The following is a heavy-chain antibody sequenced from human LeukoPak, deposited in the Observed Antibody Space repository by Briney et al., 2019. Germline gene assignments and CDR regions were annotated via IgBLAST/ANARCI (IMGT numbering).Heavy chain of an antibody. CDR3: AKSTYSFGSGFDP. CDR1: GGSISTYY. Sequence: SETLSLTCTVSGGSISTYYWSWIRRPPGKGLEWVGHIYYTGSTSYNPSLKSRLTISLDTSNNQFSLNLNSVTAADTAVYYCAKSTYSFGSGFDPWGQGTLVTVSS. J-gene: IGHJ5*02. V-gene: IGHV4-59*01. D-gene: IGHD5-18*01. CDR2: IYYTGST.